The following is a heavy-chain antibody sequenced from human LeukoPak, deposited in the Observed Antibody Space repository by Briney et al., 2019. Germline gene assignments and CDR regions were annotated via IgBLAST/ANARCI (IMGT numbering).Heavy chain of an antibody. CDR1: GYTFTSYG. CDR2: ISAYNGNT. CDR3: ARVHHYDYVWGSYRYTDEVDY. J-gene: IGHJ4*02. Sequence: GASVTVSCKASGYTFTSYGISWVRQAPGQGLEWMGWISAYNGNTNYAQKLQGRVTMTTDTSTSTAYMELRSLRSDDTAVYYCARVHHYDYVWGSYRYTDEVDYWGQGTLVTVSS. D-gene: IGHD3-16*02. V-gene: IGHV1-18*01.